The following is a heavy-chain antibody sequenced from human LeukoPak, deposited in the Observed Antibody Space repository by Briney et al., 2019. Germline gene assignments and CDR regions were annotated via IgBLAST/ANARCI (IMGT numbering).Heavy chain of an antibody. V-gene: IGHV3-74*01. D-gene: IGHD5-18*01. CDR1: GFTFNNYW. CDR3: ARGASSGYRIDY. J-gene: IGHJ4*02. Sequence: GGSLSLSCAASGFTFNNYWIHWVRQAPGKGLMCVSRISKDGSPTNYADSVKGRFTISRDNAKNTLYLQMNSLTAEDTALYYCARGASSGYRIDYWGQGTLVTVSS. CDR2: ISKDGSPT.